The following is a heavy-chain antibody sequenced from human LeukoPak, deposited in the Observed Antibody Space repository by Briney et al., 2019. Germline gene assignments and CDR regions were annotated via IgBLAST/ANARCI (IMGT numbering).Heavy chain of an antibody. CDR3: ARHDSFIPY. CDR1: GFTFSDYA. Sequence: GGSLRLSCAASGFTFSDYAMSWVRQAARKGLEWVSGISDTGRRTYYTDSVQGRFTISRDESKKTVYLLMNTLRAEDTAVYFCARHDSFIPYWGQGTLVTVSS. CDR2: ISDTGRRT. V-gene: IGHV3-23*01. D-gene: IGHD3-16*02. J-gene: IGHJ4*02.